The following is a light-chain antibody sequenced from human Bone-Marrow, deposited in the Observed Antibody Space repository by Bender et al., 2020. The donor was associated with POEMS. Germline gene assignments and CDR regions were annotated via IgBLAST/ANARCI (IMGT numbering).Light chain of an antibody. Sequence: QSALTQPASVSGSPGQSITISCTATSSDVGGYNYVSWYQQHPGKAPKLMIYQVSRRPSGVPDRFSGSKSGNTASLTISGLQAEDEADYYCCSNAGRGTYVFGTGTKVTVL. CDR3: CSNAGRGTYV. J-gene: IGLJ1*01. V-gene: IGLV2-23*02. CDR2: QVS. CDR1: SSDVGGYNY.